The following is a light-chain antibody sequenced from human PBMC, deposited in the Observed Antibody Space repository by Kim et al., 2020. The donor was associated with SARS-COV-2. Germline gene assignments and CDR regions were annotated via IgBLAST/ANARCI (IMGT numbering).Light chain of an antibody. V-gene: IGKV3-20*01. CDR3: QQYGASLPIT. CDR2: STS. CDR1: QSVSGRH. J-gene: IGKJ2*01. Sequence: SPGDRATLSCRASQSVSGRHFAWYQQKHGQAPRLLIYSTSTRATGIPDRFSGSGSGTDFTLVISRLEPEDFAVYYCQQYGASLPITFGQGTKLEI.